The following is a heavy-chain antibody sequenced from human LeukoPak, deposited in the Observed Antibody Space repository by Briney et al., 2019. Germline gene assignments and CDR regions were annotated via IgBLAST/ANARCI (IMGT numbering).Heavy chain of an antibody. Sequence: ASVKVSCKASGYTFTSYGISWVRQAPGQGLEWMGWIIAYNDNTYYAQRVQGRVTMATDMYTTTAYMELKSLRYDDTAVYYCARDKGLGGKYYDYFYGMDAWGQGTTVTVSS. CDR1: GYTFTSYG. CDR2: IIAYNDNT. CDR3: ARDKGLGGKYYDYFYGMDA. V-gene: IGHV1-18*04. J-gene: IGHJ6*02. D-gene: IGHD1-1*01.